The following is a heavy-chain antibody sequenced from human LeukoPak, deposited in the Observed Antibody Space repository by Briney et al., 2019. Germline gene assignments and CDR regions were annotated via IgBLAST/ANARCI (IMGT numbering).Heavy chain of an antibody. V-gene: IGHV4-59*01. D-gene: IGHD1-20*01. CDR2: ISYSGKT. CDR3: ARDPSIIGTAGWFDP. J-gene: IGHJ5*02. CDR1: NGSISSYY. Sequence: PSETLSLTCTVSNGSISSYYWSWIRQPPGKGPEWIGYISYSGKTNYNPSLKSRVIISVDTSKNQFSLKLRSVTAADTAVYYCARDPSIIGTAGWFDPWGQGTLVTVSS.